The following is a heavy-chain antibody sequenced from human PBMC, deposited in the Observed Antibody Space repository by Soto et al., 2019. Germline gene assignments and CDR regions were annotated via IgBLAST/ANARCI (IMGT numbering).Heavy chain of an antibody. J-gene: IGHJ3*02. CDR2: IVVGSGNT. V-gene: IGHV1-58*02. Sequence: GASVKVPCKASGFTFTSSAMQWVRQARGQRLEWIGWIVVGSGNTNYAQKFQERVTITRDMSTSTAYMELSSLRSEDTAVYYCAAGSDILTGYPAAFDIWGQGTMVTVSS. CDR1: GFTFTSSA. D-gene: IGHD3-9*01. CDR3: AAGSDILTGYPAAFDI.